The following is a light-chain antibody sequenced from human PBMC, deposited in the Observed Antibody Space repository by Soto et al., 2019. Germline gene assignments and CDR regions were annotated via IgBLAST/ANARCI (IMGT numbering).Light chain of an antibody. Sequence: QSVLTQPHSVSGSPGQSVAISCSGTSSDVGGYNYISWYQQHPGKAPKLIIINDNKRPSGVHDRITGSKTGSTSSLTISGLQAEDEADYYCCSYGGSFYVVGTGT. V-gene: IGLV2-11*01. CDR2: NDN. CDR1: SSDVGGYNY. CDR3: CSYGGSFYV. J-gene: IGLJ1*01.